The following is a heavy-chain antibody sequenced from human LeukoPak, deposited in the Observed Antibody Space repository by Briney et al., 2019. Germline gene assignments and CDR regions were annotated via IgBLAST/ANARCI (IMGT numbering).Heavy chain of an antibody. Sequence: GGSLRLSCAASGFTFSSYAMSWVRQAPGKGLEWVSAISGSGGSAYYADSVKGRFTISRDNSKNTLYLQMNSLRAEDTAVYYCAKPDIVVVPAAELPYYGMDVWGKGTTVTVSS. CDR2: ISGSGGSA. CDR1: GFTFSSYA. D-gene: IGHD2-2*01. V-gene: IGHV3-23*01. CDR3: AKPDIVVVPAAELPYYGMDV. J-gene: IGHJ6*04.